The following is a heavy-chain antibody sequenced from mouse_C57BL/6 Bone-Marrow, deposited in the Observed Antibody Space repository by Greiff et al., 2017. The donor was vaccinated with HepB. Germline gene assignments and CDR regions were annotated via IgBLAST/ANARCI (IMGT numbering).Heavy chain of an antibody. V-gene: IGHV14-3*01. J-gene: IGHJ4*01. CDR1: GFNIKNTY. CDR2: IDPANGNT. D-gene: IGHD1-1*01. Sequence: VQLQQSVAELVRPGASVKLSCTASGFNIKNTYMHWVKQRPEQGLEWIGRIDPANGNTKYAPKFQGKATITADTSSNTAYLQHSSLTSEDTAIYYCAAATVVAPFYAMDYWGQGTSVTFSA. CDR3: AAATVVAPFYAMDY.